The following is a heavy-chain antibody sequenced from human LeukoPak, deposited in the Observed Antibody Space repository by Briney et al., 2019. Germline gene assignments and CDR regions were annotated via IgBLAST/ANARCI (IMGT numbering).Heavy chain of an antibody. V-gene: IGHV1-18*01. D-gene: IGHD5-18*01. CDR2: ISAYNGNT. J-gene: IGHJ4*02. CDR1: GYTFTSYG. Sequence: ASVKLSCKASGYTFTSYGISWVRQAPGQGLEWMGWISAYNGNTNYAQKLQGRVTMTTDTSTSTAYMELRSLRSDDTAVYYCARRRVDTAMDTFDYWGQGTLVTVSS. CDR3: ARRRVDTAMDTFDY.